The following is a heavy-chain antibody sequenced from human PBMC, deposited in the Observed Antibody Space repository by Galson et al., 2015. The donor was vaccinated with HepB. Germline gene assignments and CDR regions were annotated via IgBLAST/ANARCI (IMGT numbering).Heavy chain of an antibody. Sequence: SLRLSCAASGFTFSDYYMSWIRQAPGKGLEWVSYISSSGSTIYYADSVKGRFTISRDNAKNSLYLQMNSLRAEDTAVYYCARDHLAKGLPYYYYYMDVWGKGTTVTVSS. D-gene: IGHD5-12*01. CDR1: GFTFSDYY. CDR3: ARDHLAKGLPYYYYYMDV. CDR2: ISSSGSTI. J-gene: IGHJ6*03. V-gene: IGHV3-11*01.